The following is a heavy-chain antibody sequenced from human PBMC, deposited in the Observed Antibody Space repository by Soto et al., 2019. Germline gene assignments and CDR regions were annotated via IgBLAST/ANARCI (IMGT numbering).Heavy chain of an antibody. CDR3: ARGRGYSYGWYFDY. D-gene: IGHD5-18*01. J-gene: IGHJ4*02. Sequence: PGGSLRLSCAASGFTFDDNGMSWVRQAPGKGLEWVSGINWNGGSTGYADSVKGQFTISRDNAKNSLYLQMNSLRAEDTALYYCARGRGYSYGWYFDYWGKGTLVTVAS. CDR2: INWNGGST. V-gene: IGHV3-20*04. CDR1: GFTFDDNG.